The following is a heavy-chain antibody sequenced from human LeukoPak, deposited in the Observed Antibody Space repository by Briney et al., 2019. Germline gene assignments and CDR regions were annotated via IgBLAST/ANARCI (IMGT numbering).Heavy chain of an antibody. Sequence: SETLSLTCAVSGDSINSDYWSWIRQPPGKGLEWIGYIYYTGSTNYNPSLKSRVTISVDTSKNQFSLKLNSVTAADTAVYYCARLATPSTVAARGRSWFESWGQGTLVTVSS. V-gene: IGHV4-59*01. CDR2: IYYTGST. CDR1: GDSINSDY. D-gene: IGHD6-6*01. J-gene: IGHJ5*01. CDR3: ARLATPSTVAARGRSWFES.